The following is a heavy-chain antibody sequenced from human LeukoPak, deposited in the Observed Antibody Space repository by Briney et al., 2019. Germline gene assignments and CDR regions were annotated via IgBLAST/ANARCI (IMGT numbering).Heavy chain of an antibody. CDR3: ARESGSSWYRDAFDI. CDR1: GYTFTSYG. Sequence: ASVKVSCKASGYTFTSYGISWVRQAPGQGLEWMGWISAYNGNTNYAQKLQGRVTMTTDTFTSTAYMELRSLRSDDTAVCYCARESGSSWYRDAFDIWGQGTMVTVSS. J-gene: IGHJ3*02. V-gene: IGHV1-18*04. CDR2: ISAYNGNT. D-gene: IGHD6-13*01.